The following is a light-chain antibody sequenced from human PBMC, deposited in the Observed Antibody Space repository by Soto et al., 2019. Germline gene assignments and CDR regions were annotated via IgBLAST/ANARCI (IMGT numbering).Light chain of an antibody. Sequence: QSALTQPPSVSAAPGQKVTISCSGSNSNIGSDYVSWYQQSPGTAPKLLIYDNNKRPSGIPDRFSASKSGTSATLAITGLQTGDEADYYCGTWDGSLSVGVFGGGTKVTVL. CDR2: DNN. V-gene: IGLV1-51*01. CDR1: NSNIGSDY. J-gene: IGLJ2*01. CDR3: GTWDGSLSVGV.